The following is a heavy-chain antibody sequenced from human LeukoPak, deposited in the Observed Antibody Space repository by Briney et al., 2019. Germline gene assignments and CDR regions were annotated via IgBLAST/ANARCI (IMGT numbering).Heavy chain of an antibody. CDR1: GGSISSYY. V-gene: IGHV4-59*01. CDR3: ARNYYDSSGYYPDYFDY. CDR2: IYYSGST. Sequence: SETLSLTCTVSGGSISSYYWSWIRQPPGKGLEWIGYIYYSGSTNYNPSLKSRVTISVDTSKNQFSLKLSSVTAADTAVYYCARNYYDSSGYYPDYFDYWGQGTLDTVSS. D-gene: IGHD3-22*01. J-gene: IGHJ4*02.